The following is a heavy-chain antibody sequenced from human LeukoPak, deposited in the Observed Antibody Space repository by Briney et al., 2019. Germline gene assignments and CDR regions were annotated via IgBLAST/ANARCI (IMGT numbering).Heavy chain of an antibody. J-gene: IGHJ4*02. Sequence: GGSLRLSCTASGFTFSNYDMLWVRQAPGKGLEWLAFIRFDGSNKYYADSVKGRFTISRDNSKNTLYLQMNSLRAEDTAVYYCARDRDYTSPFDYWGQGSLVTASS. CDR1: GFTFSNYD. CDR3: ARDRDYTSPFDY. D-gene: IGHD4-11*01. CDR2: IRFDGSNK. V-gene: IGHV3-30*02.